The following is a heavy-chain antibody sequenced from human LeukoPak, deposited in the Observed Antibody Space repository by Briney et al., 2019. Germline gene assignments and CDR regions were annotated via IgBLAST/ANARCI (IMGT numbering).Heavy chain of an antibody. CDR1: GFTFNNHN. CDR3: ARTYGSGSLDY. V-gene: IGHV3-48*01. CDR2: ISGSGDAI. J-gene: IGHJ4*02. D-gene: IGHD2-15*01. Sequence: PGESLRLSCVASGFTFNNHNMDWVRQAPGKGLEWISYISGSGDAIFYADSVQGRFTISRDNAKNSVYLQMNGLKAEDTAVYYCARTYGSGSLDYGGQGTLVTVSS.